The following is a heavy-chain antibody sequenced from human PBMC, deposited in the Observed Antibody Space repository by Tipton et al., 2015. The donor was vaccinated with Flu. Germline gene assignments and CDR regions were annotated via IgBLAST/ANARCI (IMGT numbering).Heavy chain of an antibody. CDR2: ISGSADRT. D-gene: IGHD3-3*01. J-gene: IGHJ4*02. Sequence: QLVQSGGGLVQPGGSLRLSCAASGFTFSSYAMSWVRQAPRKGLEWVSTISGSADRTNYADSVKGRFTISRDNSKNTLYLHMSSLRVEDAAVYYCARDFGFLQYLTYYFGYWGQGTLVTVSS. CDR3: ARDFGFLQYLTYYFGY. CDR1: GFTFSSYA. V-gene: IGHV3-23*04.